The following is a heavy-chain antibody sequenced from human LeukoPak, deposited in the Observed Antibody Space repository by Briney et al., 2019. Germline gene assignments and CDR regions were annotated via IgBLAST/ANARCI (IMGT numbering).Heavy chain of an antibody. CDR3: TRDLWLDSSGYYYFDY. CDR2: IRSKAYGGTT. D-gene: IGHD3-22*01. Sequence: PGGSLRLSCAASGFTFSSYAMSWFRQAPGKGLEWVGFIRSKAYGGTTEYAASVKGRFTISRDDSKSIAYLQMNSLKTEDTAVYYCTRDLWLDSSGYYYFDYWGQGTLVTVSS. V-gene: IGHV3-49*03. CDR1: GFTFSSYA. J-gene: IGHJ4*02.